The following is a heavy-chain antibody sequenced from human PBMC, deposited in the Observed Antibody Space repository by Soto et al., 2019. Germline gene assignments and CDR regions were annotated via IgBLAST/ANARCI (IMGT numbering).Heavy chain of an antibody. J-gene: IGHJ4*02. D-gene: IGHD3-10*01. CDR3: ARGSRWVGEVDY. Sequence: QVQLQQWGAGLLKPSETLSLTCAVYGGSFSGYYWSWIRQPPGKGLEWIGEINHSGSTNYNPSLNSRVTISVDTSKNQSSLKLGSVTAADPAVYDCARGSRWVGEVDYWGQGTLVTVSS. V-gene: IGHV4-34*01. CDR1: GGSFSGYY. CDR2: INHSGST.